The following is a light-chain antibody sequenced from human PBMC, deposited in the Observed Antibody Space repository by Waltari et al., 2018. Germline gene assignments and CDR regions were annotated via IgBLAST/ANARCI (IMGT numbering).Light chain of an antibody. CDR3: CSFADSSASWV. J-gene: IGLJ3*02. Sequence: QSALTQPTSVSGSPGQSITISCTGTSRDVGTYDLVSWYQQHPGKVPKLMIHDVNKRPSGVSPRFSGSKSGNTASLTISGLQAEDEADYYCCSFADSSASWVFGGGTKLTVL. CDR1: SRDVGTYDL. CDR2: DVN. V-gene: IGLV2-23*02.